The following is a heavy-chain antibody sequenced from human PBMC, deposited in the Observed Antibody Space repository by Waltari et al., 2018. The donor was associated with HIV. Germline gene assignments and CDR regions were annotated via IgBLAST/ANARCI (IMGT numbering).Heavy chain of an antibody. V-gene: IGHV3-48*03. J-gene: IGHJ6*02. CDR1: GFTFSSYE. CDR2: ISSSGSTI. Sequence: EVQLVESGGGLVQPGGSLRLSCAASGFTFSSYEMNWVRQAPGKGLEWVSYISSSGSTIYYADSVKGRFTISRDNAKNSLYLQMNSLRAEDTAVYYCASAGQRWQSGNQDVWGQGTTVTVSS. D-gene: IGHD6-13*01. CDR3: ASAGQRWQSGNQDV.